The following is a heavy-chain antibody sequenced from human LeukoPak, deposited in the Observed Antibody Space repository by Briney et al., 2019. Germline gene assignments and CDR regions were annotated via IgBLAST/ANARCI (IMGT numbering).Heavy chain of an antibody. V-gene: IGHV4-61*02. CDR1: GGSISSGSYY. J-gene: IGHJ6*03. CDR3: ARDSVTHHYTRYYYYMDV. D-gene: IGHD3-3*01. Sequence: SETLSLTCTVSGGSISSGSYYWSWIRQPAGKGLEWIGRIYTSGSTNYNPSLKSRVTISVDTSKNQFSLKLSSVTAADTAVYYCARDSVTHHYTRYYYYMDVWGKGTTVTVSS. CDR2: IYTSGST.